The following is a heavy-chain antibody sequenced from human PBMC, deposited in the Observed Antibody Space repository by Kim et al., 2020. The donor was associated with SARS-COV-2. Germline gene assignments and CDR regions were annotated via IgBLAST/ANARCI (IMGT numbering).Heavy chain of an antibody. J-gene: IGHJ4*02. CDR3: ARARNDDLYFDY. CDR1: GFTFSSYA. Sequence: GGSLRLSCAASGFTFSSYAMHWVRQAPGKGLEWVAVISYDGSNKYYADSVKGRFTISRDNSKNTLYLQMNSLRAEDTAVYYCARARNDDLYFDYWGQGTLVTVSS. CDR2: ISYDGSNK. D-gene: IGHD1-1*01. V-gene: IGHV3-30-3*01.